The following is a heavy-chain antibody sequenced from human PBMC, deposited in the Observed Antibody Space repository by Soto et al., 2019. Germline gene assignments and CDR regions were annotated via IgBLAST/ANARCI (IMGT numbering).Heavy chain of an antibody. CDR1: GFSFTTYV. J-gene: IGHJ3*02. Sequence: QVQLVESGGGVVQPGRSLRLSCAASGFSFTTYVMHWVLQAPGKGLEWVAVISHDGSYKYYGDAVKGRFTISRDTSKNSVYLEMNSLRPEDTAVYYCAQELLAIVGTTLPRDAFNIWGQGTMVTVSS. CDR3: AQELLAIVGTTLPRDAFNI. D-gene: IGHD1-26*01. CDR2: ISHDGSYK. V-gene: IGHV3-30*18.